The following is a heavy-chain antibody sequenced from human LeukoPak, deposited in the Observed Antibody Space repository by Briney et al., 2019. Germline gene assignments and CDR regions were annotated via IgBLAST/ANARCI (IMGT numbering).Heavy chain of an antibody. CDR2: IGSSGGNT. CDR1: AFTFSNYA. D-gene: IGHD2-2*02. CDR3: AKPISPFEY. Sequence: GGSLRLSCAASAFTFSNYAMSWVRQAPGKGLEWVSGIGSSGGNTYYADSVKGRFTISRDNSKNTLYLQMNSLRTEDTAVYYCAKPISPFEYWGQGILVTVSS. J-gene: IGHJ4*02. V-gene: IGHV3-23*01.